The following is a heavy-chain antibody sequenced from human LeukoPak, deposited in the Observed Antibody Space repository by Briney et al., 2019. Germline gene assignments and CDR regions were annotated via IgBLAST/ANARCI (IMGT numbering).Heavy chain of an antibody. Sequence: GGSLRLSCAASGSTFEDHGMSWVRQVPGKGLEWVAGINWDGGSTGYADSVKGRFTISRDNSKNSLYLQMNSLRAEDTALYYCAKGGDSSGWLTIDYWGQGTLVTVSS. D-gene: IGHD6-19*01. CDR1: GSTFEDHG. J-gene: IGHJ4*02. CDR3: AKGGDSSGWLTIDY. CDR2: INWDGGST. V-gene: IGHV3-20*04.